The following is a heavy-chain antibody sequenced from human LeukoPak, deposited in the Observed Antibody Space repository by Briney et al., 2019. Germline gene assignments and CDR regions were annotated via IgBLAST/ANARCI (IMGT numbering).Heavy chain of an antibody. V-gene: IGHV3-53*01. D-gene: IGHD2-21*01. Sequence: GGSLRLSCAASGFTVSNNYMSWVRQAPEKGLEWVSVIYRGATTYYADSVEGRFTISRDNSKNMLYLQMNSLRGEDTAVYYCSTESPYCGSDCFGHWGQGTLVTVSS. J-gene: IGHJ4*02. CDR2: IYRGATT. CDR1: GFTVSNNY. CDR3: STESPYCGSDCFGH.